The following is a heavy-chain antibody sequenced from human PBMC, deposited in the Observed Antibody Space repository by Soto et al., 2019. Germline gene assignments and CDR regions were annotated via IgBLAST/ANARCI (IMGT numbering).Heavy chain of an antibody. J-gene: IGHJ6*02. CDR3: ARASTESRYDFWSGYSYFYYYGMDV. Sequence: SVKVSCKASGGTFSSYAISWVRQAPGQGLEWMGGIIPIFGTANYAQKFQGRVTITADESTSTAYMELSSLRSEDTAVYYCARASTESRYDFWSGYSYFYYYGMDVWGQGTTVTVSS. CDR2: IIPIFGTA. CDR1: GGTFSSYA. D-gene: IGHD3-3*01. V-gene: IGHV1-69*13.